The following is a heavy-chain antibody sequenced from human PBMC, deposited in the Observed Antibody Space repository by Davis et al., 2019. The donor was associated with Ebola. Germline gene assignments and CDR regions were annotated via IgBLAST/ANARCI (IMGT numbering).Heavy chain of an antibody. CDR3: ARGTNGYNPGGYFDS. J-gene: IGHJ4*02. CDR2: IFPGDSDT. Sequence: GESLKISCKGSGYSFTSYWIAWVRQMPGKGLECMGIIFPGDSDTRYSPSFRGQVAISADKSIKTAFLQWDSLKASDTAMYYCARGTNGYNPGGYFDSWGQGTLVTVSS. CDR1: GYSFTSYW. V-gene: IGHV5-51*01. D-gene: IGHD5-24*01.